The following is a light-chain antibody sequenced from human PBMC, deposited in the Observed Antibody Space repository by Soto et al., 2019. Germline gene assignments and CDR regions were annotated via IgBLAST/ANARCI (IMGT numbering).Light chain of an antibody. V-gene: IGKV3-15*01. CDR2: GAS. CDR3: HQYTSSPT. J-gene: IGKJ4*01. CDR1: HSISTN. Sequence: EIIMTQSPATLSVSPGEGATLSCRTSHSISTNLAWYQHKRGQSPRLLVYGASTRATGVPARFSGSGSGAEFTLSISSLQSEDFEFYYCHQYTSSPTFGGGTKVEIK.